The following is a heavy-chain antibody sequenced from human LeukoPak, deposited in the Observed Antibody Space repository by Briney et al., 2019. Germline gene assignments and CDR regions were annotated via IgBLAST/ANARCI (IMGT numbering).Heavy chain of an antibody. CDR1: GFTFSSYG. V-gene: IGHV3-30*03. Sequence: GALRLSCAASGFTFSSYGMHWVRQAPGKGLEWVAVISYDGSNKYYADSVKGRFTISRDNSKNTLYLQMNSLRAEDTAVYYCAREEGVVVVPAANQGFDYWGQGALVTVSS. J-gene: IGHJ4*02. D-gene: IGHD2-2*01. CDR2: ISYDGSNK. CDR3: AREEGVVVVPAANQGFDY.